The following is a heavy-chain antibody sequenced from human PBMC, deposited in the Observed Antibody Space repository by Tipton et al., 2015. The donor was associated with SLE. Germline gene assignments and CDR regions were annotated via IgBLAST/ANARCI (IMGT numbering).Heavy chain of an antibody. CDR1: GYTFTSHG. CDR3: ASFVIYGGNSLWIDAFDI. J-gene: IGHJ3*02. CDR2: IGTSKGNT. Sequence: QSGAEVKKPGASVKVSCKASGYTFTSHGITWVRQAPGQGLEWMGWIGTSKGNTYYGHKFQGRVTMTTDTSTRTAYMELRSLRSDDTAVYYCASFVIYGGNSLWIDAFDIWGQGTMVTVSS. V-gene: IGHV1-18*01. D-gene: IGHD4-23*01.